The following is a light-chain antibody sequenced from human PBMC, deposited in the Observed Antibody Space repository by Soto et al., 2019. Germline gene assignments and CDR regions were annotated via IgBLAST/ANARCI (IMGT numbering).Light chain of an antibody. CDR3: QQYNNWPPIT. CDR1: QGISTY. Sequence: DIQMTQSPSSLSASVVDRVTITCRASQGISTYLNWYQQKPGKAPKLLIYAASSLQSGVPSRFSGSGSETDFTLTISSLQSEDFAVYYCQQYNNWPPITFGQGTRLEIK. V-gene: IGKV1-39*01. CDR2: AAS. J-gene: IGKJ5*01.